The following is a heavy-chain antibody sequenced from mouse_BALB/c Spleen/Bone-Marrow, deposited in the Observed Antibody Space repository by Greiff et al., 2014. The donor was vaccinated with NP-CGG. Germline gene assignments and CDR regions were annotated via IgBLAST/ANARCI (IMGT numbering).Heavy chain of an antibody. V-gene: IGHV14-3*02. CDR2: IDPANGNT. D-gene: IGHD1-1*01. CDR1: GFNIKDTY. Sequence: VQLQQSGAELVKPRAPVKLSCTASGFNIKDTYMHWVKQRPEQGLEWIGRIDPANGNTKYDPKFQGKATITADTSSNTAYLQLSSLTSEDTAVYYCARYYYGYYFDYWGQGTTLTVSS. J-gene: IGHJ2*01. CDR3: ARYYYGYYFDY.